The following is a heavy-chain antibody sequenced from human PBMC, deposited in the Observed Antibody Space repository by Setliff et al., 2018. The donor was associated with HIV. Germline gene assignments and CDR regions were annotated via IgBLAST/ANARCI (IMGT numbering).Heavy chain of an antibody. CDR1: GYSFSGYY. D-gene: IGHD1-26*01. J-gene: IGHJ5*02. Sequence: ASVKVCKASGYSFSGYYLHWVRRAPGQGLEWMGWINPNSGATNYAQNFQGRVTMTRDTSISTAYMDLSSLTSDDTAVYYCAVASIVSTARWNHWGRGTLVTVSS. CDR3: AVASIVSTARWNH. V-gene: IGHV1-2*02. CDR2: INPNSGAT.